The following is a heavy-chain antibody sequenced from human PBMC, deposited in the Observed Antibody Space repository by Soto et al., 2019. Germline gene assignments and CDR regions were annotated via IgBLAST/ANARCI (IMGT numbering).Heavy chain of an antibody. Sequence: GGSLRLSCAASGFTFSTYSMNWVRQAPGKGLEWVSYISSSSSTIFYTDSVKGRFTVSRDNAKNSLYLQMNSLRAEDTAVYYRARHTYYYDSNGPPAYWGQGTLVTVSS. CDR3: ARHTYYYDSNGPPAY. V-gene: IGHV3-48*01. J-gene: IGHJ4*02. CDR2: ISSSSSTI. D-gene: IGHD3-22*01. CDR1: GFTFSTYS.